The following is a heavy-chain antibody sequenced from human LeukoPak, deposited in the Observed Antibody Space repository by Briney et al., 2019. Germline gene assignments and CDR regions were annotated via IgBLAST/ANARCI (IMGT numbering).Heavy chain of an antibody. CDR1: GFTFSSYG. J-gene: IGHJ4*02. D-gene: IGHD6-19*01. V-gene: IGHV3-30*03. CDR3: ASSVPSYSSGWDWNY. Sequence: GGSLRLSCAASGFTFSSYGMHWVRQAPGKGLEWVAVISYDGSNKYYADSVKGRFTISRDNSKNTLYLQMNSLRAEDTAVYYCASSVPSYSSGWDWNYWGQGTLVTVSS. CDR2: ISYDGSNK.